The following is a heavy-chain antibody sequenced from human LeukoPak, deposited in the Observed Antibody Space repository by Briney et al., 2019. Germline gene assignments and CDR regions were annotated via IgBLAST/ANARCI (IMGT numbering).Heavy chain of an antibody. CDR2: IDTVNGNT. D-gene: IGHD3-16*02. CDR3: ARDRLGRGELSPPDH. CDR1: GYTFTTYG. J-gene: IGHJ5*02. V-gene: IGHV1-3*04. Sequence: GASVKVSRKASGYTFTTYGLHWERQAPGQRLEWLGWIDTVNGNTRYSQNFQGRVTITRDTSAETAYMELTSLRSEDTALYYCARDRLGRGELSPPDHWGQETLVTVSS.